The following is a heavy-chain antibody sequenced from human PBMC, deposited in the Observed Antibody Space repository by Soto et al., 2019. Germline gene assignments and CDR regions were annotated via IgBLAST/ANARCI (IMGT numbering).Heavy chain of an antibody. CDR1: AGSISTTNW. J-gene: IGHJ5*02. CDR3: ARIQALNGFDP. CDR2: IYYSGST. V-gene: IGHV4-4*02. Sequence: QVQLQESGPGLVRPSGTLSLTCAVSAGSISTTNWWRWVRQPPGQGLEWMGEIYYSGSTNYNPSLGRRVTLSVDKSKNQFSLKLSSVTAADTAVYYCARIQALNGFDPWGQGILVTVSS.